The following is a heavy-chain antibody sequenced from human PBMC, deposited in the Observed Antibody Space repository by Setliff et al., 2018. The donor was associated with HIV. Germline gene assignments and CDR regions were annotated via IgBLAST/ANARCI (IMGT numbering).Heavy chain of an antibody. CDR2: MNPSTGEI. D-gene: IGHD2-21*01. CDR1: GYSFTAYD. CDR3: ARPSHVYGDNGPLGY. J-gene: IGHJ4*02. V-gene: IGHV1-8*01. Sequence: GASVKVSCKTSGYSFTAYDINWVRQATGRGLEWMAWMNPSTGEIGYAQKFQGRLTMTRDSSANIAYMELRGLRSEDTAIYYCARPSHVYGDNGPLGYWGQGTLVTVSS.